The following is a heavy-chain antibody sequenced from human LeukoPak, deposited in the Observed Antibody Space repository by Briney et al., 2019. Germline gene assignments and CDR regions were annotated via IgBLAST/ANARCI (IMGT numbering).Heavy chain of an antibody. CDR1: GGSFSGYY. Sequence: PSEILSLTCAVYGGSFSGYYWSWIRQPPGKGLEWIGEINHSGTTNYNPSLKSRVTISVDTSKNQFSLKLSSVTAADTAVYYCARDAGAGTGKADFWGQGTLVTVSS. V-gene: IGHV4-34*01. CDR2: INHSGTT. D-gene: IGHD6-19*01. J-gene: IGHJ4*02. CDR3: ARDAGAGTGKADF.